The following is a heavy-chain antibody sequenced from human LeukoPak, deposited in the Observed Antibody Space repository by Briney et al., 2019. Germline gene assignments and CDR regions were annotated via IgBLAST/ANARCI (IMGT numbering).Heavy chain of an antibody. V-gene: IGHV3-21*01. CDR1: GFTFSSYS. Sequence: PGGSLRLSCAASGFTFSSYSMNWVRQAPGKGLEWVSSVSSSSSYIYYADSVKGRFTISRDNAKNSLYLQMNSLRAEDTAVYYCARMYYYDSSGFLDPSSPYGYWGQGTLVTVSS. D-gene: IGHD3-22*01. J-gene: IGHJ4*02. CDR2: VSSSSSYI. CDR3: ARMYYYDSSGFLDPSSPYGY.